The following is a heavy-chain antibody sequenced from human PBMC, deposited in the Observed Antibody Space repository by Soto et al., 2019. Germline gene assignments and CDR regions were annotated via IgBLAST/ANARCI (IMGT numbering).Heavy chain of an antibody. CDR3: ARERSYYDSSGYWFDP. J-gene: IGHJ5*02. D-gene: IGHD3-22*01. V-gene: IGHV1-3*01. CDR2: INAGNGNT. CDR1: GYTFTSYA. Sequence: QVQLVQSGAEVKKPGASVKVSCKASGYTFTSYAMHWVRQAPGQRLEWMGWINAGNGNTKYSQKFQGRVTITRDTSASTAYMELSSLRSEDTAVHYCARERSYYDSSGYWFDPWGQGTLVTVSS.